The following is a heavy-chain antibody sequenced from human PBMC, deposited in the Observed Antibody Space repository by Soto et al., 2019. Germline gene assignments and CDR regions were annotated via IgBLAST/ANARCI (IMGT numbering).Heavy chain of an antibody. V-gene: IGHV3-9*01. CDR1: GFRFEDYG. J-gene: IGHJ6*02. Sequence: SLRLSCAASGFRFEDYGMHWVRQAPGKGLEWVSSISWNSRNIAYADSVKGRFTVSRDNAKNSLYLHMNSLRPEDTALYYCAKDISRYQLVLITEGMDVWGQGTTVTV. D-gene: IGHD3-10*01. CDR2: ISWNSRNI. CDR3: AKDISRYQLVLITEGMDV.